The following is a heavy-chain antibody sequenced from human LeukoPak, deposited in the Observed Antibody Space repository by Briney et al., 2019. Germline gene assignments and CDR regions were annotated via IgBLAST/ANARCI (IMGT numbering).Heavy chain of an antibody. CDR3: AHPTEYSSSWYGNWFDP. J-gene: IGHJ5*02. CDR2: ISGSGGST. Sequence: GGSLRLSCAASGLTFSSYAMSWVRQAPGKGLEWVSAISGSGGSTYYADSLKGRFTISRDNSKNTLYLQMNSLRAEDTAVYYCAHPTEYSSSWYGNWFDPWGQGTLVTVSS. V-gene: IGHV3-23*01. D-gene: IGHD6-13*01. CDR1: GLTFSSYA.